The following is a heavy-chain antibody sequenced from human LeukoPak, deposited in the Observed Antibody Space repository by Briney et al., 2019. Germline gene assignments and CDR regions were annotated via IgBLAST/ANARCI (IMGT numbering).Heavy chain of an antibody. V-gene: IGHV5-51*01. CDR3: ARMAYCGGDCYFISTYYFDY. Sequence: GESLKISCKGSGYSFTSYWIGWVRQMPGKGLEWMGIIYPGDSDTRYSPSFQGQATISADKSISTAYLQWSSLKASDTAMYYCARMAYCGGDCYFISTYYFDYWGQGTLVTVSS. CDR1: GYSFTSYW. D-gene: IGHD2-21*02. J-gene: IGHJ4*02. CDR2: IYPGDSDT.